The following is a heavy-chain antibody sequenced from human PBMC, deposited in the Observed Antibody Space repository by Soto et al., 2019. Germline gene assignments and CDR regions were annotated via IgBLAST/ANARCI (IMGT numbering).Heavy chain of an antibody. D-gene: IGHD2-21*02. Sequence: EVQLVESGGGLVQPGGSLRLSCAASGFTFSNYWMHWVRQAPGKGLVWVSRINSDGNIKDYADSVKGRFTISRDNARNRLYLQVKSLTDEDTAVYYCARLPVTAVTSIDYWGQGTLVSVSS. V-gene: IGHV3-74*01. CDR3: ARLPVTAVTSIDY. CDR1: GFTFSNYW. CDR2: INSDGNIK. J-gene: IGHJ4*02.